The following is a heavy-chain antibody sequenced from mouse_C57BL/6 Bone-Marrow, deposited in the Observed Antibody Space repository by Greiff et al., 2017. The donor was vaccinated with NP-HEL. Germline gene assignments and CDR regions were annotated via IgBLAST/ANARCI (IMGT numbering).Heavy chain of an antibody. CDR2: ISSGGDYI. D-gene: IGHD2-5*01. J-gene: IGHJ3*01. CDR3: TRYSNYVAY. V-gene: IGHV5-9-1*02. Sequence: EVKLMESGEGLVKPGGSLKLSCAASGFTFSSYAMSWVRQTPEKRLEWVAYISSGGDYIYYADTVKGRFTISRDNARNTLYLQMSSLKSEDTAMYYCTRYSNYVAYWGQGTLGTVSA. CDR1: GFTFSSYA.